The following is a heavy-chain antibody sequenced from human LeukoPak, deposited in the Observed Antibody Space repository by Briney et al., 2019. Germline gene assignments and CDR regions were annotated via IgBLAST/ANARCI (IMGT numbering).Heavy chain of an antibody. Sequence: SVKVSCKASGGTFSNFGINWVRLAPGQGLEWMGGIIPIFTSPNYAQKFQGRVTITADESTSTAYMELSSLRSEDTAVYYCARGAVMVTLATHFDYWGQGTLVTVSS. V-gene: IGHV1-69*13. CDR2: IIPIFTSP. CDR3: ARGAVMVTLATHFDY. J-gene: IGHJ4*02. CDR1: GGTFSNFG. D-gene: IGHD5-18*01.